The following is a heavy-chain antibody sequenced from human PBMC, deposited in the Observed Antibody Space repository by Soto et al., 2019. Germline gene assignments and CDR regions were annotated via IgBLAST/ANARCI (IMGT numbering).Heavy chain of an antibody. CDR2: IYYSGST. Sequence: SETLSLTCTVSGGSISSSSYYWGWIRQPPGKGLEWIGSIYYSGSTYYNPSLKSRVTISVDTSKNQFSLELSSVTAEDTAVYYCAGRSNDYGDYVGFDYWGQGTLVTVSS. D-gene: IGHD4-17*01. J-gene: IGHJ4*02. CDR3: AGRSNDYGDYVGFDY. CDR1: GGSISSSSYY. V-gene: IGHV4-39*07.